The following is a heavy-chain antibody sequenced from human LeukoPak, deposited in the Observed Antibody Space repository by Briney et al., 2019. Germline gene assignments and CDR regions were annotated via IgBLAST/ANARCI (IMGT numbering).Heavy chain of an antibody. V-gene: IGHV4-39*07. J-gene: IGHJ4*02. D-gene: IGHD3-16*01. Sequence: MSSETLSLTCTVSGGSISSSSYYWGWIRQPPGKGLEWIGGIYYSGSTYYNPSLKSRVTISVDTSKNQFSLKLSSVTAADTAVYYCARDLLREASVPYYFDYWGQGTLVTVSS. CDR2: IYYSGST. CDR1: GGSISSSSYY. CDR3: ARDLLREASVPYYFDY.